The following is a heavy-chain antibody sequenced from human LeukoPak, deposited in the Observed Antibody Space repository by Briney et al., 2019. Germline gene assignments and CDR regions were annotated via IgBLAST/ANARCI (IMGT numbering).Heavy chain of an antibody. CDR2: IFTSGST. D-gene: IGHD3-9*01. CDR3: ARGASEVSDTYIDV. Sequence: SETLSLTCTVSGGSISSYYWSWIRQPAGKGLEWIGRIFTSGSTSYNPSLKSRVTMSLDKSDNEFSLKVRSVTAADTAVYYCARGASEVSDTYIDVWGQGALVTVSS. J-gene: IGHJ4*02. CDR1: GGSISSYY. V-gene: IGHV4-4*07.